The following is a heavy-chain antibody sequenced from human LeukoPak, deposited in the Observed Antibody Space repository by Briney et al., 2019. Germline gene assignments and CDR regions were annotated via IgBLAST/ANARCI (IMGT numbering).Heavy chain of an antibody. D-gene: IGHD3-16*02. CDR2: ISGSGGST. CDR3: AKMWRYDYVWGSYPPDY. J-gene: IGHJ4*02. V-gene: IGHV3-23*01. Sequence: PGGSLRLSCAASGFTFSSYAMSWVRQAPGKGLEWVSGISGSGGSTYYADSVKGRFTISRDNSKNTLYLQMNSLRAEDTAVYYCAKMWRYDYVWGSYPPDYWGQGTLVTVSS. CDR1: GFTFSSYA.